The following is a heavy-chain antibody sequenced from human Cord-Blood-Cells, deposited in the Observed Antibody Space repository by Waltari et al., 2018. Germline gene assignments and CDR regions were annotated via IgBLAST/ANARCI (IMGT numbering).Heavy chain of an antibody. CDR3: ARGGKNYYYYYGMDV. Sequence: QVQLQQWGAGLLKPSETLSLTCAVYGGSFSGYYWSWIRQPPGKGREGIGEINQRGSTNHNPSLKSRVTISVDTSKNQFSLKLSSVTAADTAVYYCARGGKNYYYYYGMDVWGQGTTVTVSS. CDR2: INQRGST. CDR1: GGSFSGYY. J-gene: IGHJ6*02. V-gene: IGHV4-34*01.